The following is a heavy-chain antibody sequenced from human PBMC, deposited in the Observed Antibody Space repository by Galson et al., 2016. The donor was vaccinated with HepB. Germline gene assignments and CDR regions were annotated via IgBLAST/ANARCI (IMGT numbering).Heavy chain of an antibody. Sequence: SLRLSCAASGFTPSNHGMQWVRQAPGKGLEWVSMIYNSGETHYADSVKGRFTISRDNSKNTLYLQMNSLRVEDTAMFYCARWYCSSSNCFYDSWGQGTLVTVSS. J-gene: IGHJ4*02. CDR2: IYNSGET. D-gene: IGHD2-2*01. CDR1: GFTPSNHG. CDR3: ARWYCSSSNCFYDS. V-gene: IGHV3-53*01.